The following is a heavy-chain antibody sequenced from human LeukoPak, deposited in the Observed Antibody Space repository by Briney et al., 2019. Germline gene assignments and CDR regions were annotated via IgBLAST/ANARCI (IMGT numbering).Heavy chain of an antibody. CDR2: MNPNSGNT. CDR1: GYIFTSYD. V-gene: IGHV1-8*03. D-gene: IGHD3-3*01. J-gene: IGHJ5*02. Sequence: GASVKVSCKASGYIFTSYDINWVRQATGQGLEWMGWMNPNSGNTGYAQKFQGRVTITRNTSISTAYMELSSLRSEDTAVYYCAREMALSLYDFWSGYPFDPWGQGTLVTVSS. CDR3: AREMALSLYDFWSGYPFDP.